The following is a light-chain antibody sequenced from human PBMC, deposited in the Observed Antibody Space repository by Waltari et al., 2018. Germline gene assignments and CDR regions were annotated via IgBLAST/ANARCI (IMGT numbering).Light chain of an antibody. V-gene: IGLV2-23*01. CDR3: CSYAHSSRVV. J-gene: IGLJ2*01. Sequence: QSALTQPASVSGSPGQSITIPCTGTSRDVGSYNLVSWYQHYPGKAPKLMIYEGTKRPSVVSNRFSGSKSGNTASLTISGLQAEDEADYHCCSYAHSSRVVFGGGTKVTVL. CDR2: EGT. CDR1: SRDVGSYNL.